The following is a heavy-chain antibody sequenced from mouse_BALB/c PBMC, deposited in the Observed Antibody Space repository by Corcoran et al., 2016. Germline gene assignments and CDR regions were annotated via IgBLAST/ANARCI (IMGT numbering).Heavy chain of an antibody. J-gene: IGHJ3*01. Sequence: EVQLQQSGPELVKPGASVKISCKTSGYTFTEYTMHWVKQSHGKSLKWIGGINPNNGGTSYNQKFKGKATLTVDQSSSTAYMELRSLTSEDSAVYYCARGREYGNPFAYWGQGTLVTVSA. CDR3: ARGREYGNPFAY. V-gene: IGHV1-18*01. CDR1: GYTFTEYT. D-gene: IGHD2-10*02. CDR2: INPNNGGT.